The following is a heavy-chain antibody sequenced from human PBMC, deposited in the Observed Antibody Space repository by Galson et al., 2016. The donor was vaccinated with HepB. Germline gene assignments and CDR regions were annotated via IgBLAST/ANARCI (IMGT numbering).Heavy chain of an antibody. CDR3: ARVKGGSYIDY. Sequence: SLRLSCAASGFTFSSYAVHWVRQAPGKGLEWVAVISYDGTNKYYADSVKGRFTISRDNSKNTLYLQMSSLRAEDTAVYYCARVKGGSYIDYWGQGTLVTVSS. J-gene: IGHJ4*02. V-gene: IGHV3-30-3*01. CDR2: ISYDGTNK. D-gene: IGHD1-26*01. CDR1: GFTFSSYA.